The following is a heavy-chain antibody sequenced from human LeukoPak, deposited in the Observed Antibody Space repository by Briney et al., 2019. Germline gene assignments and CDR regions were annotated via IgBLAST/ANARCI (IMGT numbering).Heavy chain of an antibody. V-gene: IGHV3-48*01. D-gene: IGHD6-13*01. J-gene: IGHJ4*02. CDR1: GFTFSIYS. CDR3: ARSTSGTFDY. CDR2: ITSDRRTI. Sequence: GGSLRLSCAATGFTFSIYSMNWVRQAPGKGLEWVSYITSDRRTISYADPVKGRFTISRDNDKRLLYLQMDSLRAGDTAIYYCARSTSGTFDYWGQGMLVTVSS.